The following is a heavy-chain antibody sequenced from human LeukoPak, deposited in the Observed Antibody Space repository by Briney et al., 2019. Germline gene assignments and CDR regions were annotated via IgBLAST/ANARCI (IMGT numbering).Heavy chain of an antibody. CDR1: GYTLTELS. D-gene: IGHD1-26*01. V-gene: IGHV1-24*01. CDR2: FDPEDGET. CDR3: ATVSVGATYGMDV. Sequence: GASVKVSCKVSGYTLTELSMHWVRQAPGKGLEWMGGFDPEDGETIYAQKFRGRVTMTEDTSIDTAYMELSSLRSEDTAVYYCATVSVGATYGMDVWGQGTTVTVSS. J-gene: IGHJ6*02.